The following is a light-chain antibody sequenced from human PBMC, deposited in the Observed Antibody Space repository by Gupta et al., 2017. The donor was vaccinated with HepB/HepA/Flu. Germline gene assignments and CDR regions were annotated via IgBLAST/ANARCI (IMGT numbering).Light chain of an antibody. Sequence: DIVMIQSSDSLAVSLGERANINCKSSQGVLYSSNNKNYLAWYQQKPGQPPKLLIYWASTREFGVPDRFSGSGSGTDFTLTISSLQAEDVAVYYCQQYYTTPLTFGGGTKVEIK. V-gene: IGKV4-1*01. J-gene: IGKJ4*01. CDR1: QGVLYSSNNKNY. CDR2: WAS. CDR3: QQYYTTPLT.